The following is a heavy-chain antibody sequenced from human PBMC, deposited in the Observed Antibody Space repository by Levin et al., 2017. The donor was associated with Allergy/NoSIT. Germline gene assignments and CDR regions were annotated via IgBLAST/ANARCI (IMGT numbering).Heavy chain of an antibody. J-gene: IGHJ4*02. D-gene: IGHD5-12*01. CDR1: GFTFSTFS. CDR3: ARDTGSGYDSTAGPDY. CDR2: ISSAGTI. Sequence: QTGGSLRLSCAASGFTFSTFSMNWVRQSPGKGLECVSFISSAGTIHYADSVKGRFTISRDNAKNSLYLQMNSLRDEDTGVYYCARDTGSGYDSTAGPDYWGQGTLVTVSS. V-gene: IGHV3-48*02.